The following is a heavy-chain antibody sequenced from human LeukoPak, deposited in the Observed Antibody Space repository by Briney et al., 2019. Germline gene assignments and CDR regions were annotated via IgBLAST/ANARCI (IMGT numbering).Heavy chain of an antibody. D-gene: IGHD4-4*01. CDR1: GGTFSSYA. V-gene: IGHV1-69*04. Sequence: SVKVSCKASGGTFSSYAISWVRQAPGQGLEWMGRIIPILGIANYAQKFQGSVTITADKSTSTAYMELCSLRSEDTAVYYCARGILGYSMTTNYGMDVWGQGTRSPSP. CDR2: IIPILGIA. CDR3: ARGILGYSMTTNYGMDV. J-gene: IGHJ6*02.